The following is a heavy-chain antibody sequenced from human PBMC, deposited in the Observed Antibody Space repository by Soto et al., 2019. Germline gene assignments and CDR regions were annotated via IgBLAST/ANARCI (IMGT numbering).Heavy chain of an antibody. V-gene: IGHV4-61*01. D-gene: IGHD2-15*01. CDR3: ARGNDGWNQRRCYCGAGV. CDR1: GGSVSSGSYY. CDR2: IYYSGST. Sequence: QVQLQESGPGLVKPSETLSLTCTVSGGSVSSGSYYWSWIRQPPGKGLEWIGYIYYSGSTNYNPSRKFRGTLSADTYKYQYSLTLSSETAPETVVGINARGNDGWNQRRCYCGAGVWGQGTTVTVAS. J-gene: IGHJ6*02.